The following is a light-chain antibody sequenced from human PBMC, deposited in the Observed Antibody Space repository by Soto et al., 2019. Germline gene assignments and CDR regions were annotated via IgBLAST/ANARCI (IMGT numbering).Light chain of an antibody. V-gene: IGKV3-20*01. CDR1: QSVARGH. CDR3: QQYGTAPIT. J-gene: IGKJ5*01. CDR2: DAS. Sequence: EIVLTQSQGTLSLSPVERANIYFRASQSVARGHLGWYPQTPGQAPRLLVSDASSRATGIPDRFSGSASGTDFTLTISRLEPEDSAMYYCQQYGTAPITFGQGTRREIK.